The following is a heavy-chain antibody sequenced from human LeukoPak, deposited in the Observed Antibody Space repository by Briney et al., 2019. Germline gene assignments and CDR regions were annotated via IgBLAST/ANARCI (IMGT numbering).Heavy chain of an antibody. CDR3: ARAATPVVTRFGYYFDY. J-gene: IGHJ4*02. CDR1: GFTFSGFA. Sequence: PGGSLRLSCAASGFTFSGFAMHWVRQAPGKGLESISATSIHGDNTYYANSVKGRFTISRDNSKNTLYLQMDSLRAEDMALYYCARAATPVVTRFGYYFDYWGQGTLVTVSS. V-gene: IGHV3-64*01. D-gene: IGHD4-23*01. CDR2: TSIHGDNT.